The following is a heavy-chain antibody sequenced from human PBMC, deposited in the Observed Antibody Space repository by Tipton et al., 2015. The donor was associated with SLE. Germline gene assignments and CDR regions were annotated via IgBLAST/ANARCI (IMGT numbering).Heavy chain of an antibody. Sequence: SLRLSCAASGFTFSSYAMHWVRQAPGKGLEWVAVISYDGSDNYYADSVKGRFAISRDNSKNTLYLHVNSLRAEDTAVYYCAREMIRDIVPTNADYWGQGTQVTVSS. D-gene: IGHD5-12*01. CDR3: AREMIRDIVPTNADY. J-gene: IGHJ4*02. V-gene: IGHV3-30*09. CDR2: ISYDGSDN. CDR1: GFTFSSYA.